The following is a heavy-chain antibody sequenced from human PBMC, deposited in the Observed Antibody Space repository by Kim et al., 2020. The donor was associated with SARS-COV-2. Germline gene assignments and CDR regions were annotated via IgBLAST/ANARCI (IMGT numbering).Heavy chain of an antibody. CDR3: ARGEDSSGYFDY. CDR2: IYYSGST. J-gene: IGHJ4*02. D-gene: IGHD3-22*01. CDR1: GGSISSSSYY. V-gene: IGHV4-39*01. Sequence: SETLSLTCTVSGGSISSSSYYCGWIRQPPGKGLEWIGSIYYSGSTYYNPSLKSRVTISVDTSKNQFSLKLSSVTAADTAVYYCARGEDSSGYFDYWGQGTLVTVSS.